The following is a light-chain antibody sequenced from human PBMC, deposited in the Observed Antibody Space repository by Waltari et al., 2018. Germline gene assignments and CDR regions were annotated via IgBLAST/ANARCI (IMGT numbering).Light chain of an antibody. V-gene: IGLV2-14*03. J-gene: IGLJ2*01. CDR3: SSYTDTNTLHVV. CDR2: GVT. CDR1: SSDIGDFNY. Sequence: SALTQPASVSGSPGQSITISCTGTSSDIGDFNYISWYQQHPGEGPKLIIYGVTKRPSVVSNRFSGSKSCNTASLTISGLQADDEAEYFCSSYTDTNTLHVVFGGGTKLSVL.